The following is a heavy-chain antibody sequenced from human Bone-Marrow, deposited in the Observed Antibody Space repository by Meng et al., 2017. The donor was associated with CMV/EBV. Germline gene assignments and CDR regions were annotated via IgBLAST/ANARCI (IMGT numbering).Heavy chain of an antibody. CDR2: INPTSGGT. J-gene: IGHJ2*01. CDR1: FTGYY. D-gene: IGHD2-2*02. CDR3: ARDEYCSSTSCYNPYWYFDL. Sequence: FTGYYMHWVRQAPGQGLEWMGWINPTSGGTNYAQKFQGRVTMTRDTSISTAYMELSRLRSDDTAVYYCARDEYCSSTSCYNPYWYFDLWGRGTLVTVSS. V-gene: IGHV1-2*02.